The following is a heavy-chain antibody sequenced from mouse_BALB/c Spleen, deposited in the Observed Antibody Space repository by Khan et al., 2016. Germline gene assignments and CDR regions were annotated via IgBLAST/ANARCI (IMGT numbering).Heavy chain of an antibody. CDR3: ARRVYYGSSYDVMDY. V-gene: IGHV9-1*02. J-gene: IGHJ4*01. Sequence: QIQLVQSGPELKKPGETVKISCKASGYTFTNYGMNWVKQAPGKGLKWMGWVNTYTGESTYPDDFKGRFAFSLETSASTAYLQINNLKNEDMATYFCARRVYYGSSYDVMDYWGQGTSVTVSS. CDR2: VNTYTGES. CDR1: GYTFTNYG. D-gene: IGHD1-1*01.